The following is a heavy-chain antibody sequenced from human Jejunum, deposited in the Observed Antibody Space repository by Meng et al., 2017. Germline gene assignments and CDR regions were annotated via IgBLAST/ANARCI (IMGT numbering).Heavy chain of an antibody. CDR2: IDPSEST. CDR3: ARAYCTDVSCHDFFDS. CDR1: GASISRTNW. Sequence: QGRPPESGPGLVKPSGTLSLTCAVSGASISRTNWWSWVRQPPGKGLEWIGKIDPSESTHYNPSLKGRVTISADRSKNQFSLRLTSVTAADTAIYYCARAYCTDVSCHDFFDSWGQGTLVTVSS. D-gene: IGHD2-8*01. V-gene: IGHV4-4*02. J-gene: IGHJ4*02.